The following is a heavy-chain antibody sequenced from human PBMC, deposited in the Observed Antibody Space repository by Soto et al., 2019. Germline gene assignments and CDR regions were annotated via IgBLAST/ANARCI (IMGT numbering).Heavy chain of an antibody. CDR1: GFIVSDNF. CDR2: VYSGGST. D-gene: IGHD6-13*01. CDR3: ARWGAADGTLHFDY. Sequence: PGGSLRLSCAASGFIVSDNFMSWVRQAPGKGLEWVSVVYSGGSTYYADSVKGRFTISRDNSKNTLFLQMNSLRADDTAVYYCARWGAADGTLHFDYWGQGTLVTVSS. V-gene: IGHV3-53*01. J-gene: IGHJ4*02.